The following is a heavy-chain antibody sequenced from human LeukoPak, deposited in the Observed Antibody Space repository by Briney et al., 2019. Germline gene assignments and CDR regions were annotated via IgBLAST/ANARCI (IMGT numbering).Heavy chain of an antibody. J-gene: IGHJ4*02. CDR2: IKSKTDGGTT. CDR1: GFTFSSYG. D-gene: IGHD3-22*01. Sequence: AGRSLRLSCAASGFTFSSYGMHWVRQAPGKGLEWVGRIKSKTDGGTTDYAAPVKGRFTISRDDSKNTLYLQMNSLKTEDTAVYYCTTDEDYYDSSTDFDYWGQGTLVTVSS. V-gene: IGHV3-15*07. CDR3: TTDEDYYDSSTDFDY.